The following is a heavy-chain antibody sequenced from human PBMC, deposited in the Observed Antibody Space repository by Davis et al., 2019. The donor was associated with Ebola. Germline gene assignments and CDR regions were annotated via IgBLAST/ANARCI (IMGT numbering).Heavy chain of an antibody. CDR3: TRGYGAL. J-gene: IGHJ3*01. CDR1: GISVSSSNW. V-gene: IGHV4-4*02. Sequence: PSETLSLTCAVSGISVSSSNWWTWMRQPAGKRLEWIGQVFHSGHTNYNPSLGSRVSLSLDKSNNQFSLQLTSVTAADTAVYYCTRGYGALWGQGKLVTVSS. CDR2: VFHSGHT. D-gene: IGHD4/OR15-4a*01.